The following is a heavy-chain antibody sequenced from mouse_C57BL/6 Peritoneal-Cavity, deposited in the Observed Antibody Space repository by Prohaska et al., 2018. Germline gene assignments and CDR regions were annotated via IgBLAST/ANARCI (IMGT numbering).Heavy chain of an antibody. J-gene: IGHJ1*03. Sequence: QIQLQQSGPELVKPGASVTISCKASGYTFTDYYINWVTQRPGQGLEWIGWIYPGNGNTKYNEKFKGKATLTMDIRSKKGYKQRRSRTSAGDGVCVGKGNSGSEDDSSGWSFDDWGKGTTVTVSS. CDR2: IYPGNGNT. V-gene: IGHV1-84*01. D-gene: IGHD1-1*01. CDR1: GYTFTDYY. CDR3: KGNSGSEDDSSGWSFDD.